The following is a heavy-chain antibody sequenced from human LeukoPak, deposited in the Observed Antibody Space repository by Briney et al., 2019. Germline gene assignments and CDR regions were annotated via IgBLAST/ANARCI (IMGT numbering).Heavy chain of an antibody. Sequence: GGSLRLSCAASGFTFSSYSMNWVRQAPGKGLEWVSSISTSGYIFYADSVKGRFTISRDHAKNSLYLQMNSLRAEDTAVYYCARDQLDYSNYQPFDYWGQGTLVTVSS. CDR1: GFTFSSYS. CDR3: ARDQLDYSNYQPFDY. J-gene: IGHJ4*02. CDR2: ISTSGYI. D-gene: IGHD4-11*01. V-gene: IGHV3-21*01.